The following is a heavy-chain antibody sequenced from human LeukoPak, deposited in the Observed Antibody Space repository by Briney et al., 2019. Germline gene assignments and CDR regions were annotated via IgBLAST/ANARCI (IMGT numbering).Heavy chain of an antibody. J-gene: IGHJ4*02. D-gene: IGHD6-13*01. V-gene: IGHV1-18*01. CDR1: GYTFTSYG. CDR2: ISAYNGNT. Sequence: ASVKVSCKASGYTFTSYGISWVRQAPGQGLEWMGWISAYNGNTNYAQKLQGRVTMTTDTSTSTAYMELRSLRSDDTAVYYCAKDRIAAAGAAFDYWGQGTLVTVSS. CDR3: AKDRIAAAGAAFDY.